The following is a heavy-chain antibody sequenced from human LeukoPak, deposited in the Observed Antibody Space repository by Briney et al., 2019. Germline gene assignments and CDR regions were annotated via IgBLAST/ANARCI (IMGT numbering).Heavy chain of an antibody. CDR2: IIPIFGTA. V-gene: IGHV1-69*05. CDR3: ARDPASSGSGSDPGVGY. Sequence: ASVKVSCKASGGTFSSYAISWVRRAPGQGLEWMGGIIPIFGTANYAQKFQGRVTITTDESTSTAYMELSSLRSEDTAVYYCARDPASSGSGSDPGVGYWGQGTLVTVSS. CDR1: GGTFSSYA. D-gene: IGHD1-26*01. J-gene: IGHJ4*02.